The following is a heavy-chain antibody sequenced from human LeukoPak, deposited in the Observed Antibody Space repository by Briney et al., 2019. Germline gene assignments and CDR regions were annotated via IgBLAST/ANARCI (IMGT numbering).Heavy chain of an antibody. J-gene: IGHJ4*02. D-gene: IGHD5-18*01. CDR2: ISSNGGST. V-gene: IGHV3-64*01. Sequence: GGSLRLSCAASGFTFSSYAMHWVRQAPGKGLEYVSAISSNGGSTYYANSVKGRFTISRDNSKNTLYLQMGSLRAEDMAVYYCARGTAMVTNFDYWGQGTLVTVSS. CDR1: GFTFSSYA. CDR3: ARGTAMVTNFDY.